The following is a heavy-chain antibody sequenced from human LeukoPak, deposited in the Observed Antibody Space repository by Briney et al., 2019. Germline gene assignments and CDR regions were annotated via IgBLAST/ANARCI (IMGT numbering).Heavy chain of an antibody. Sequence: SETLSLTCTVSGGSISGHYWNWIRQPPGKGLEWIGHIYYSGSTNYNPSLKSRVTISIDTSKNQFSLKLSSVTAADTAVYYCTRGGELMNFWGQGTLVTVSS. V-gene: IGHV4-59*11. CDR1: GGSISGHY. CDR3: TRGGELMNF. J-gene: IGHJ4*02. D-gene: IGHD1-26*01. CDR2: IYYSGST.